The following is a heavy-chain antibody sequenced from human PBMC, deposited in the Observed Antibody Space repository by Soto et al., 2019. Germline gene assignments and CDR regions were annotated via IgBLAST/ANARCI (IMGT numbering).Heavy chain of an antibody. J-gene: IGHJ4*02. D-gene: IGHD2-15*01. Sequence: GGSLRLSCAASGFTFSSYAMHWVRQAPGKGLEWVAVISYDGSNKYYADSVKGRFTISRDNSKNTLYLQMNSLRAEDTAVYYCARDMSDIVVVVAATGDHYFDYWGQGTLVTVSS. CDR1: GFTFSSYA. CDR3: ARDMSDIVVVVAATGDHYFDY. V-gene: IGHV3-30-3*01. CDR2: ISYDGSNK.